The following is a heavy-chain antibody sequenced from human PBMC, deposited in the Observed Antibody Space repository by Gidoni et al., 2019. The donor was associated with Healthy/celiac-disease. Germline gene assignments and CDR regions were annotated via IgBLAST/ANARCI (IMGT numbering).Heavy chain of an antibody. CDR1: GCTFSCYA. CDR3: ARPTEGIAAAIFDY. V-gene: IGHV3-30-3*01. CDR2: ISYDGSNK. Sequence: QVQLVESGGGVVQPGRSLRLSCAASGCTFSCYAMHWVRQAPGKGLGWVAVISYDGSNKYYADSVKGRFTISRDNSKNTLYLQMNSLRAEDTAVYYCARPTEGIAAAIFDYWGQGTLVTVSS. D-gene: IGHD6-13*01. J-gene: IGHJ4*02.